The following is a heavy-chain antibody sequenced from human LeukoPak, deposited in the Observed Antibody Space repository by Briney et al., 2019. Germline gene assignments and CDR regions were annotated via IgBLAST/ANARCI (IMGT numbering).Heavy chain of an antibody. D-gene: IGHD5-24*01. CDR1: GDNIYTNNVA. J-gene: IGHJ3*02. CDR3: ARGQFSAFDI. Sequence: SQTLSLTCAISGDNIYTNNVAWNWIRQSPSRGLEWLGRTYFWSKWRNDYEGSVKSRITINPDTSKNQFSLQLNSVTPEDTAVYYCARGQFSAFDIWGQGTMVIVSS. CDR2: TYFWSKWRN. V-gene: IGHV6-1*01.